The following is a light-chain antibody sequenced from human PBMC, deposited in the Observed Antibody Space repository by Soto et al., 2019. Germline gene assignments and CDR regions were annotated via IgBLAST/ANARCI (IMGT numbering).Light chain of an antibody. CDR3: QQYAGSPWT. CDR2: GAS. J-gene: IGKJ1*01. V-gene: IGKV3-20*01. Sequence: ILLTQSTGTLSLSPGERATLSCRASQSVSSSYLAWYQQKPGQAPRLLIYGASSRATGIPDRFSGSGSGTDFTLTISRLEPEDFAVYYCQQYAGSPWTFGQGTKVDIK. CDR1: QSVSSSY.